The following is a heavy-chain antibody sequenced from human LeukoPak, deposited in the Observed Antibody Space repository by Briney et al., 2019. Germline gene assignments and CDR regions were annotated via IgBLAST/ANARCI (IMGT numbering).Heavy chain of an antibody. J-gene: IGHJ6*02. CDR1: GFTFSSYA. Sequence: GGSLRLSCAASGFTFSSYAMHWVRQAPGKGLEWVAVISYDGSNKYYADSVKGRFTISRGDAKNTLYLQMNSLRAEDTAVYYCARVRSGSSAGNYGMDVWGQGTTVTVSS. CDR3: ARVRSGSSAGNYGMDV. CDR2: ISYDGSNK. V-gene: IGHV3-30*04. D-gene: IGHD1-26*01.